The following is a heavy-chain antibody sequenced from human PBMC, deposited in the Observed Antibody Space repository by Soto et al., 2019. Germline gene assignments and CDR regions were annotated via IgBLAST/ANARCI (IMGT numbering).Heavy chain of an antibody. Sequence: ASVKVSCKASGYTFTSYYMHWVRQAPGQGLEWMGIINPSGGSTSYAQKFHGRVTMTRDTSTSTVYMELSSLRSEDTAVYYCAREPGITMVRGVPQPRYYYGMDVWGQGTTVTVSS. CDR2: INPSGGST. CDR1: GYTFTSYY. CDR3: AREPGITMVRGVPQPRYYYGMDV. V-gene: IGHV1-46*01. D-gene: IGHD3-10*01. J-gene: IGHJ6*02.